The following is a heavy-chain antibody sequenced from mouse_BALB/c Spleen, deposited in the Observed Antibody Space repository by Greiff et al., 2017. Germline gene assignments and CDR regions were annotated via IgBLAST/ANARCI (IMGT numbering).Heavy chain of an antibody. V-gene: IGHV14-3*02. D-gene: IGHD1-1*01. Sequence: VQLQQSGAELVKPGASVKLSCTASGFNIKDTYMHWVKQRPEQGLEWIGRIDPANGNTKYDPKFQGKATITADTSSNTAYLQLSSLTSEDTAVYYCAPYYYGSSYYAMDYWGQGTSVTVSS. CDR2: IDPANGNT. J-gene: IGHJ4*01. CDR1: GFNIKDTY. CDR3: APYYYGSSYYAMDY.